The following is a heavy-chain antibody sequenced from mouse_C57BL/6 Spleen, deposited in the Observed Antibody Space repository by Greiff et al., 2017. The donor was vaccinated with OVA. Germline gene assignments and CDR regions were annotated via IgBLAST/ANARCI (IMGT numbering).Heavy chain of an antibody. D-gene: IGHD4-1*01. CDR3: AREGDWDGFAY. CDR2: INPSNGGT. J-gene: IGHJ3*01. V-gene: IGHV1-53*01. Sequence: VQLQQPGTELVKPGASVKLSCKASGYTFTSYWLHWVKQRPGQGLEWIGNINPSNGGTNYNEKFKGKATLTADKSSSTAYMQLSSLTSEDSAVYFCAREGDWDGFAYWGQGTLVTVSA. CDR1: GYTFTSYW.